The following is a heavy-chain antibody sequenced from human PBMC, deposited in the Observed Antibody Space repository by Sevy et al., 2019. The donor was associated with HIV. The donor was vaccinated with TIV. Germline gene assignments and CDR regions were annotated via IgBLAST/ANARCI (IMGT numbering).Heavy chain of an antibody. CDR2: IIPIFGTA. Sequence: GASVKVSCKASGGTFSSYAISWVRQAPGQGLEWMGGIIPIFGTANYAQKFQGRVTITADESTSTAYMELSSLRSEDTAVYYCARGRGYDILTGYYDFDYWGQGTLVTVSS. J-gene: IGHJ4*02. CDR3: ARGRGYDILTGYYDFDY. CDR1: GGTFSSYA. D-gene: IGHD3-9*01. V-gene: IGHV1-69*13.